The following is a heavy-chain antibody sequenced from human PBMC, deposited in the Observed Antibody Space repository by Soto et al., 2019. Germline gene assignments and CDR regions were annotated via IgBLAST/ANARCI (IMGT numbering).Heavy chain of an antibody. V-gene: IGHV1-8*01. CDR1: GYTFTSYG. CDR3: ARMTTTPYYYYYMDV. J-gene: IGHJ6*03. D-gene: IGHD4-4*01. Sequence: GASVKVSCKASGYTFTSYGISWVRQAPGQGLEWMGRMNTNNGNTDYAQKLQGRVTMTRNTSISTAYMELSSLRSEDTAVYYCARMTTTPYYYYYMDVWGKGTTVTVSS. CDR2: MNTNNGNT.